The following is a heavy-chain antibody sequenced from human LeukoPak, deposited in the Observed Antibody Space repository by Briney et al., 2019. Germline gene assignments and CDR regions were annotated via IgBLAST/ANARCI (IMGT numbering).Heavy chain of an antibody. CDR2: FYYSGST. V-gene: IGHV4-59*08. D-gene: IGHD3-16*01. CDR3: ATLGGTRRGWFDP. Sequence: PSETLSLTCTVSGGSISSYYWSWIRQPPGKGLEWIGYFYYSGSTNYNPSLKSRVTISVDTSKNQFSLKLSSVTAADTAVYYCATLGGTRRGWFDPWGQGTLVTVSS. J-gene: IGHJ5*02. CDR1: GGSISSYY.